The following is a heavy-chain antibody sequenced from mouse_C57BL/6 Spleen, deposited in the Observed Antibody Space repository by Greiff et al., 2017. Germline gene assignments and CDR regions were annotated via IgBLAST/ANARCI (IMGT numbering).Heavy chain of an antibody. CDR1: GFNIKDDY. Sequence: VQLKESGAELVRPGASVKLSCTASGFNIKDDYMHWVKQRPEQGLEWIGWIDPENGDTEYASKFQGKATITADTSSNTAYLQLSSLTSEDTAVYYCTTPIKDYGSGSWFAYWGQGTLVTVSA. V-gene: IGHV14-4*01. J-gene: IGHJ3*01. D-gene: IGHD1-1*01. CDR2: IDPENGDT. CDR3: TTPIKDYGSGSWFAY.